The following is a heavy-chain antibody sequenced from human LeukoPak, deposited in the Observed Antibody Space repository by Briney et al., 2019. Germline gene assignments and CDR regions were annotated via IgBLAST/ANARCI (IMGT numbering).Heavy chain of an antibody. V-gene: IGHV3-7*01. J-gene: IGHJ3*02. CDR1: GFTFSRYW. Sequence: PGGSLRLSCAASGFTFSRYWMSWVRQAPGKGLEWVANIKQDGSEKYYVDSVKGRFTISRDNAKNSLYLQMNSLRAEDTALYYCLLGADDIWGQGTVVTVSS. CDR3: LLGADDI. D-gene: IGHD6-19*01. CDR2: IKQDGSEK.